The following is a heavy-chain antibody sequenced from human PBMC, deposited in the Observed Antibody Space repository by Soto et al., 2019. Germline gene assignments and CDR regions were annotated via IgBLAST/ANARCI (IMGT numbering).Heavy chain of an antibody. D-gene: IGHD5-12*01. CDR3: AKGDGYNLFSYAFDI. V-gene: IGHV3-23*01. CDR2: ISGSGGST. CDR1: GFTFSSYA. Sequence: PVGSLRLSCAASGFTFSSYAMSWVRQAPGKGLEWVSAISGSGGSTYYADSVKGRFTISRDNSKNTLYLQMNSLRAEDTAVYYCAKGDGYNLFSYAFDIWGQGTMVTVSS. J-gene: IGHJ3*02.